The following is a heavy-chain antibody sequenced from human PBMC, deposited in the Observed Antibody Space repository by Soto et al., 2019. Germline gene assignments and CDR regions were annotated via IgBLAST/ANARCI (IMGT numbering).Heavy chain of an antibody. CDR3: ARVQYSRDGYNELFDS. D-gene: IGHD1-26*01. CDR2: VYVGGST. J-gene: IGHJ5*01. CDR1: GVSDSNGLYY. V-gene: IGHV4-61*01. Sequence: SETLSLTCTVSGVSDSNGLYYWNWIRQSPGKGLEWIGYVYVGGSTNYNPSLKSRVAISIDTSKNQFSLRLNSVSAADTAVYYCARVQYSRDGYNELFDSWGQGTLVT.